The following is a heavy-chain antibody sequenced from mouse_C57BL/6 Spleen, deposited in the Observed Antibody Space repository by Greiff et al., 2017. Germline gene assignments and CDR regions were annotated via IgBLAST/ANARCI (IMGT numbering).Heavy chain of an antibody. CDR2: IHPSDSDT. CDR3: EITEFYYYGSSDEGCAY. V-gene: IGHV1-74*01. Sequence: VQLQQPGAELVKPGASVKVSCKASGYTFTSYWMHWVKQSPGQGLEWIGRIHPSDSDTNYNQKFKGKATLTVDKSSSTAYMQLSSLTSEDSAVYDCEITEFYYYGSSDEGCAYGGQGTLVTVSA. J-gene: IGHJ3*01. D-gene: IGHD1-1*01. CDR1: GYTFTSYW.